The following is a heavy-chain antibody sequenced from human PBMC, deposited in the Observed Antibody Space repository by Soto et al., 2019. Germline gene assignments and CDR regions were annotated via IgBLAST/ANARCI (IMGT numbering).Heavy chain of an antibody. J-gene: IGHJ6*02. CDR1: GFTFSSYG. V-gene: IGHV3-30*18. CDR3: VKERYAQLWLEDYGMDV. D-gene: IGHD5-18*01. Sequence: PGGSLRLSCAASGFTFSSYGIHWVRQAPGKGLEWVALISYDGTDKYYADSVKGRFTISRDSSRNTLYLQMSSLGPEDTAVYYCVKERYAQLWLEDYGMDVWGQGTTFTVSS. CDR2: ISYDGTDK.